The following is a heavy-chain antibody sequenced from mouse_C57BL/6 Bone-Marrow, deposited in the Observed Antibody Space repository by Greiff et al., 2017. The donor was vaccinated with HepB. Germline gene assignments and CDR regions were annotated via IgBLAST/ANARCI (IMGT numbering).Heavy chain of an antibody. D-gene: IGHD3-2*02. CDR2: IYPGDGDT. CDR1: GYEFSSSW. Sequence: VQLQQSGPELVKPGASVKISCKASGYEFSSSWMNWVKQRPGKGLEWIGRIYPGDGDTNYNGKFKGKATLTADKSSSTAYMQLSSLTSEDSAVYFCARELRLRWFAYWGQGTLVTVSA. V-gene: IGHV1-82*01. CDR3: ARELRLRWFAY. J-gene: IGHJ3*01.